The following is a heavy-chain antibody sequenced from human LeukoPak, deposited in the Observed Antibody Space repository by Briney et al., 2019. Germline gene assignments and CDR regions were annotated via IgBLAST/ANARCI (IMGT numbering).Heavy chain of an antibody. CDR2: IRSKAYGGTT. CDR1: GFTFGDYA. D-gene: IGHD4-17*01. CDR3: TRGYGDYASAYYYGMDV. J-gene: IGHJ6*04. V-gene: IGHV3-49*04. Sequence: GGSLRLSCTASGFTFGDYAMSWVRQAPGKGQEWVGFIRSKAYGGTTEYAASVKGRFTISRDDSKSIAYLQMNSLKTEDTAVYYCTRGYGDYASAYYYGMDVWGKGTTVTVSS.